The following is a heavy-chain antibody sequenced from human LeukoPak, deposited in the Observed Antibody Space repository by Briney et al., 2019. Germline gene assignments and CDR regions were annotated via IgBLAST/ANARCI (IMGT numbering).Heavy chain of an antibody. V-gene: IGHV3-7*01. CDR3: ARVGSRGTRRYPPCYGFDL. CDR2: VKADGGET. J-gene: IGHJ1*01. CDR1: GFNPRHYW. Sequence: GGSLRLSCETSGFNPRHYWMSWVRQAPGKGLEWVANVKADGGETNYVDSVKGRFTISRDNSKNSVLLQMNTLRAEDTALYYCARVGSRGTRRYPPCYGFDLGGQG. D-gene: IGHD2-2*01.